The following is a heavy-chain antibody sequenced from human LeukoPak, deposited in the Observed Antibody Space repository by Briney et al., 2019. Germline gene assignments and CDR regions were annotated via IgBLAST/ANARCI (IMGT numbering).Heavy chain of an antibody. J-gene: IGHJ4*02. V-gene: IGHV1-2*02. CDR2: INPSSGGT. CDR3: ARDREGSTGTTGS. D-gene: IGHD1-7*01. CDR1: GYTFTSYY. Sequence: GASVKVSCKASGYTFTSYYMHWVRQAPGQGLEWMGWINPSSGGTNYAQKFQGRVTMTRDTSISTAYMELSRLRSDDTAVYYCARDREGSTGTTGSWGQGTLVTVSS.